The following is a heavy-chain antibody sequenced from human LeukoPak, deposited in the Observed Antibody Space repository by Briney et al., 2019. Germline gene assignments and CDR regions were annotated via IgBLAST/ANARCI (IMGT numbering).Heavy chain of an antibody. D-gene: IGHD6-13*01. CDR2: IIPIFGTA. CDR3: AMGIAAAGPFDY. V-gene: IGHV1-69*01. CDR1: GGTFSSYA. J-gene: IGHJ4*02. Sequence: SVKVSCKASGGTFSSYAISWVRQAPGQGLEWMGGIIPIFGTANYAQKFQGRVTITADESTSTAYMELSSLRSEDTAVYYCAMGIAAAGPFDYWGQGTLVTVSS.